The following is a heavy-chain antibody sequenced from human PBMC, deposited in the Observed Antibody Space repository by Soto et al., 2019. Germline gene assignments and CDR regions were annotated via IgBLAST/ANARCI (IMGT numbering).Heavy chain of an antibody. V-gene: IGHV4-59*11. J-gene: IGHJ6*02. CDR1: GGSLSNHY. CDR2: IYYSVNT. Sequence: SETLSLTCTVSGGSLSNHYWTWIRQSPGKGLEWIGSIYYSVNTNYNPSLDSRVTISVDTSKNQFFLQLTSVTTADTAVYYCARLNSWRYGSGSHYGMDVWGQGTTVTVS. CDR3: ARLNSWRYGSGSHYGMDV. D-gene: IGHD3-10*01.